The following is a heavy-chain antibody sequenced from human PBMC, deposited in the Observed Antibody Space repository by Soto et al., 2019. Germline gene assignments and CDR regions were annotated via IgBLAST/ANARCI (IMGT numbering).Heavy chain of an antibody. J-gene: IGHJ5*02. CDR2: FDPEDGET. V-gene: IGHV1-24*01. Sequence: GASVKVYCKVSGHTLTELSMHWVGQAPRKGLEWMGGFDPEDGETIYAQNFQGRVSMTEDTSTDTAYMELSSLRSEYTAVYFFVIADTLKYCHSGGYCSWGQGTLVTVSS. CDR3: VIADTLKYCHSGGYCS. D-gene: IGHD2-21*01. CDR1: GHTLTELS.